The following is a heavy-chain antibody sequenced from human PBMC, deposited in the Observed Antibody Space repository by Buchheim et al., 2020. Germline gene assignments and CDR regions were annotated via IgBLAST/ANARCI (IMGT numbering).Heavy chain of an antibody. Sequence: QVQLVESGGGVVQPGRSLRLSCAASGFTFSSYAMHWVRQAPGKGLDWVAVISYDGSNKYYAASVKGRFTISRDNPKNTLYLQMNSLRAEDTAVYYCARGGSTAMVDNWFDPWGQGTL. CDR3: ARGGSTAMVDNWFDP. D-gene: IGHD5-18*01. J-gene: IGHJ5*02. V-gene: IGHV3-30-3*01. CDR1: GFTFSSYA. CDR2: ISYDGSNK.